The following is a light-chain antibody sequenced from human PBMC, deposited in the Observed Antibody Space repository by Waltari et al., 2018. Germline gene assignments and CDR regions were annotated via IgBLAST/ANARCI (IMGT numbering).Light chain of an antibody. V-gene: IGKV3-15*01. Sequence: DIVMTQSPATLSVSPWERATVSCSASQSVSSNLAWYQQKPGQAPWLLIYGASTMATGIPAMFSGSRSWTDFTLTISSLQSEDFAVYYCQQSNNWPGTFCQVIKLEI. CDR1: QSVSSN. J-gene: IGKJ2*01. CDR2: GAS. CDR3: QQSNNWPGT.